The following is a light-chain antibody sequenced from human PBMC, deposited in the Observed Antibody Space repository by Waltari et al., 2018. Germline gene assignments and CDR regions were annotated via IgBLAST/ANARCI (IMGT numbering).Light chain of an antibody. Sequence: QSALTQPPSASGSPGQSVTISCTATSSDVGCFNYVPWYQQHPGKAPKLMIYEVSKRPSGVPDRFSGSKSGNTASLTVSGLQAEDEGDYYCSSYAGTNNVVFGGGTKLTVL. CDR2: EVS. CDR1: SSDVGCFNY. V-gene: IGLV2-8*01. CDR3: SSYAGTNNVV. J-gene: IGLJ2*01.